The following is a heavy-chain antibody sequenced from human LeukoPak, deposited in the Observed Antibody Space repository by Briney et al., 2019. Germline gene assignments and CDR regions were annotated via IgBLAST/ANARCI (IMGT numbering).Heavy chain of an antibody. J-gene: IGHJ4*02. V-gene: IGHV3-49*04. Sequence: GGSLRLSCTASGFTFGGYGMSWVRQAPGKGLEWVGFIRSKTYDGTTEYAASVKGRFTISRDDSKRIAYLQMNSLKTDDTAVYYCTRVWLQYFDYWGQGTLITVSS. CDR1: GFTFGGYG. CDR3: TRVWLQYFDY. CDR2: IRSKTYDGTT. D-gene: IGHD5-24*01.